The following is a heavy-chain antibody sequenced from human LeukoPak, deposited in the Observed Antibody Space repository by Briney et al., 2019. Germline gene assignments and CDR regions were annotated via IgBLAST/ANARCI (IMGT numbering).Heavy chain of an antibody. Sequence: SVKVSCKASGGTFSSYTISWVRQAPGQGLEWMGRIIPILGIANYAQKFQGRVTITADKSTSTAYMELSSLRSEDTAVYYCARGVEAAASYDYYYGMDVWGQGTTVTVSS. CDR1: GGTFSSYT. J-gene: IGHJ6*02. CDR2: IIPILGIA. V-gene: IGHV1-69*02. D-gene: IGHD6-13*01. CDR3: ARGVEAAASYDYYYGMDV.